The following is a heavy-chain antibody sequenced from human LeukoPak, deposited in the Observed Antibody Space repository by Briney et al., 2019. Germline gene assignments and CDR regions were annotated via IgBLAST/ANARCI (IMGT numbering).Heavy chain of an antibody. CDR1: GFTFDDYA. J-gene: IGHJ4*02. CDR3: AKEDYSSSWYALDY. V-gene: IGHV3-43*02. CDR2: ISGDGGSI. Sequence: GGSLRLSCAAPGFTFDDYAIYWVRQGPGKGLEWDSLISGDGGSIYYADSVKGRFTISRDNSKNSVYLQMNSLRTEDTALYYCAKEDYSSSWYALDYWGQGTLVTVSS. D-gene: IGHD6-13*01.